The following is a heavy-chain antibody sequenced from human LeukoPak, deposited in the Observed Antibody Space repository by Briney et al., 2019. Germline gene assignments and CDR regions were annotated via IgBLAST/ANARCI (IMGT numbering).Heavy chain of an antibody. V-gene: IGHV1-2*02. CDR1: GYTFTGYY. CDR2: INPNSGGT. Sequence: ASVKVSCKASGYTFTGYYMHWVRQAPGQGLEWMGWINPNSGGTNYAQKFQGRVTMTRDTSTSTVYMELSSLRSEDTAVYYCAREGGYYDSSGNSLDYWGQGTLVTVSS. J-gene: IGHJ4*02. CDR3: AREGGYYDSSGNSLDY. D-gene: IGHD3-22*01.